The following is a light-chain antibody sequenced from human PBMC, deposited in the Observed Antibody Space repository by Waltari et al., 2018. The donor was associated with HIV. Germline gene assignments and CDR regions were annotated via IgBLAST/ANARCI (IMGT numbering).Light chain of an antibody. CDR1: SLRKFY. J-gene: IGLJ3*02. Sequence: SSELTQDPDVSVALGQTVRITCQGDSLRKFYASWYQQKPRQAPLLVMYGKNNRPSGIPDRFSGSSSGDTGSLTITGAQAEDEADYYCHCRDSSGNHLGVFGGGTKLTVL. V-gene: IGLV3-19*01. CDR3: HCRDSSGNHLGV. CDR2: GKN.